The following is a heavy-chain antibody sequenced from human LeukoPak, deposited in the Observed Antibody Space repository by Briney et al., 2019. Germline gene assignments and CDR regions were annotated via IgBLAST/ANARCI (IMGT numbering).Heavy chain of an antibody. Sequence: PGASVKVSCKASGYTFTSYGISWVRQAPGQGLEWMGWISAYNGNTNYAQKLQGRVTMTTDTSTSTAYMELRSLRSDDTAVYYCARDLSREYQLLPGRPDAFDIWGQGTMVTVSS. J-gene: IGHJ3*02. CDR3: ARDLSREYQLLPGRPDAFDI. CDR2: ISAYNGNT. CDR1: GYTFTSYG. D-gene: IGHD2-2*01. V-gene: IGHV1-18*01.